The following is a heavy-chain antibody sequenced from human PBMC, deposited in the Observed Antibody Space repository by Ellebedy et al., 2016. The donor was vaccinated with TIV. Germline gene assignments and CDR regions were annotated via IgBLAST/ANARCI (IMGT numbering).Heavy chain of an antibody. D-gene: IGHD5-18*01. V-gene: IGHV4-59*08. CDR2: IYYSGST. CDR1: GGSISSYY. J-gene: IGHJ4*02. Sequence: SETLSLXXTVSGGSISSYYWSWIRQPPGKGLEWIGYIYYSGSTNYNPSLKSRVTISVDTSKNQFSLKLRSVTAADTAVYYCARHGAYSYGLNWGQGTLVSVSS. CDR3: ARHGAYSYGLN.